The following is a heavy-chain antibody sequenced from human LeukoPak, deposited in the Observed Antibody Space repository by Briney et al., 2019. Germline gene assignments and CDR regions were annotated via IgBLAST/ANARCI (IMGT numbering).Heavy chain of an antibody. CDR2: INPNSGGT. D-gene: IGHD3-22*01. J-gene: IGHJ4*02. CDR1: GYTFTGYY. V-gene: IGHV1-2*02. CDR3: ARTPGYYDSSGYYDHDY. Sequence: GASVKVPCKASGYTFTGYYMHWVRQAPGQGREWMGWINPNSGGTNYAQKFQGRVTMTRDTSISTAYMELSRLRSDDTAVYYCARTPGYYDSSGYYDHDYWGQGTLVTVSS.